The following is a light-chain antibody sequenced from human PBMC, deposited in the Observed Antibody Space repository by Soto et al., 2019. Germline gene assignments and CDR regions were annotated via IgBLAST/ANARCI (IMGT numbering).Light chain of an antibody. CDR1: QGISNQ. Sequence: DIQMTQSPSSLSASIGDRVTITCRASQGISNQLAWYQQKPGKVPKILIYAASTLRSGVPSRFTGRGSGTDLTRTIVSLQPEDVAPSYCQKYNSAQGTFGNGTKVEIE. CDR3: QKYNSAQGT. J-gene: IGKJ1*01. CDR2: AAS. V-gene: IGKV1-27*01.